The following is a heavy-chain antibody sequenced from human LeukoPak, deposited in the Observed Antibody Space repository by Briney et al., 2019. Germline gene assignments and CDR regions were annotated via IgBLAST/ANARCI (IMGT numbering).Heavy chain of an antibody. CDR1: GGSISNSYYY. Sequence: SETLSLTCTVSGGSISNSYYYWGWTRQPPGEALEWIGSIYYSGTTYYKPSLKSRVTISVDTSKNQFSLRLSSVTAADTAVYYCARETRGSSSWYWGRGTLVIVSS. J-gene: IGHJ4*02. CDR2: IYYSGTT. CDR3: ARETRGSSSWY. V-gene: IGHV4-39*01. D-gene: IGHD6-13*01.